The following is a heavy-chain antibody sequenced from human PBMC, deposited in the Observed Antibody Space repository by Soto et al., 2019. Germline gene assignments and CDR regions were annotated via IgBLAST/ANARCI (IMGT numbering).Heavy chain of an antibody. CDR2: TYSGGST. Sequence: EVQLVESGGGLVQPGESLRLSCAASGFTVSSNYISWVRQAPGKGLEWVSVTYSGGSTYYADSVKGRFTISRDNSKNTLYLEMDGLRAEDTAVYFCARGANWGSGGGYYFDCWGQGTLVTVSS. V-gene: IGHV3-66*01. J-gene: IGHJ4*02. CDR1: GFTVSSNY. D-gene: IGHD7-27*01. CDR3: ARGANWGSGGGYYFDC.